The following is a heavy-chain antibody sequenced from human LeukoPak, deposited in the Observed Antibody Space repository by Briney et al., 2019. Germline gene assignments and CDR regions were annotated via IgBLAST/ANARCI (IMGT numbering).Heavy chain of an antibody. J-gene: IGHJ3*02. D-gene: IGHD5-18*01. Sequence: SVKVSCKASGGTFSSYAISWVRQAPGQGLEWMGGIIPIFGTANYAQKFQGRVTITADESTSTAYMELNSLRSEDTAVYYCARSSGYSYGYGSRAFDIWGQGTMVTVSS. CDR2: IIPIFGTA. CDR1: GGTFSSYA. CDR3: ARSSGYSYGYGSRAFDI. V-gene: IGHV1-69*01.